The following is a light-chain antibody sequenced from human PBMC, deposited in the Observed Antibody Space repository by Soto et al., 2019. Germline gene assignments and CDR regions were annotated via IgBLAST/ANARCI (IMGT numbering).Light chain of an antibody. CDR1: QNIRNL. CDR2: DAS. V-gene: IGKV1-5*01. J-gene: IGKJ1*01. Sequence: DIQLTQSPSTLSAAVGDSVTITCRASQNIRNLLAWYQQKPGKAPKPLIYDASTLKSGVPSRFSGSGSGTEFTLTISSLQPDDFATYYCQHYNSYSEAFGQGTKVDI. CDR3: QHYNSYSEA.